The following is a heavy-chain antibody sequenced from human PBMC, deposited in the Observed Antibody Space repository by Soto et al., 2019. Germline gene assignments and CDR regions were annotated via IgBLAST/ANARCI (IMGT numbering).Heavy chain of an antibody. CDR1: GGSFMSYT. J-gene: IGHJ6*03. CDR2: IIPIQGRA. D-gene: IGHD2-21*01. Sequence: QVQLVQSGAEVKKPGSSVKVSCEASGGSFMSYTFTWVRQAPGQGLEWVGRIIPIQGRANYALKLQDRVTITADRSTKSVYMELRSLRPEDTAVYYCAKSLLFVDHAYMDVWGKGNTVTVCS. CDR3: AKSLLFVDHAYMDV. V-gene: IGHV1-69*02.